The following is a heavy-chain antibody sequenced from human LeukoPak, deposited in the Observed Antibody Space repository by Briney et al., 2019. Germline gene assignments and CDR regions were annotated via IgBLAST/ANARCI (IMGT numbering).Heavy chain of an antibody. CDR1: GFTYSSYA. V-gene: IGHV3-23*01. D-gene: IGHD7-27*01. CDR3: AKGESNWDYYFDY. CDR2: ISSSGGST. J-gene: IGHJ4*02. Sequence: GGSLRLSCAASGFTYSSYAMSWVRQAPGEGLEWVSAISSSGGSTYYADSVKGRFTISRDNSKNTLFLQMNSLRAEDTAVYYCAKGESNWDYYFDYWGQGTLVTVSS.